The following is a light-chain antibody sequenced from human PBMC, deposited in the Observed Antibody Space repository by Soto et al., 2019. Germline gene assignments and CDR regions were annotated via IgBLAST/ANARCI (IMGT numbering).Light chain of an antibody. V-gene: IGKV3-11*01. CDR1: QSVSSN. CDR2: GAS. J-gene: IGKJ1*01. Sequence: EIVMTQSPATLSVSPGETATLSCRASQSVSSNVAWYQQKPGQAPSLLIYGASTRATGIPARFSGSGSGTDYTLTITNLEPEDFAIYYCQQRSSWPWTFGQGTKVDIK. CDR3: QQRSSWPWT.